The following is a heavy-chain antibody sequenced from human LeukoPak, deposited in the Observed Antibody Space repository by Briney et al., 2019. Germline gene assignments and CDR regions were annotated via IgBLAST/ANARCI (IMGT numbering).Heavy chain of an antibody. CDR1: GYTFTSYY. CDR2: IIPIFGTA. Sequence: SVKVSCKASGYTFTSYYMHWVRQAPGQGLEWMGGIIPIFGTANYAQKFQGRVTITTDESTSTAYMELSSLRSEDTAVYYCARDVSSSGWYYWGQGTLVTVSS. J-gene: IGHJ4*02. V-gene: IGHV1-69*05. D-gene: IGHD6-19*01. CDR3: ARDVSSSGWYY.